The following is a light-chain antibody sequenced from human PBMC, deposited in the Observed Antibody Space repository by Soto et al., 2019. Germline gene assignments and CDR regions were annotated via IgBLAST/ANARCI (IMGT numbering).Light chain of an antibody. CDR1: QTINKY. Sequence: DIQMTQSPSSLSTSVGDRVTITCRASQTINKYLNWYQHKPGKAPKVLIYTTSTLRSGVPSRFSGSGSGTDFTLTIGSLQPEDFATYYCQQSYSTPYTFGQGTKLEIK. CDR3: QQSYSTPYT. V-gene: IGKV1-39*01. J-gene: IGKJ2*01. CDR2: TTS.